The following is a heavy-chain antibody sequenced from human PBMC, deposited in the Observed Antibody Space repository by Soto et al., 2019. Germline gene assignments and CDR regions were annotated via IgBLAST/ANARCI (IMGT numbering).Heavy chain of an antibody. Sequence: EVQLLESGGGLVQPGGSLRLSCVASGFTFSNYAMSWVRQAPGKGLEWVSVISSAGRTYYADSVKGRFTISRDNSKNTLYLQMNSLRAEDTAVHYCAKAESSYASGWYAYWGQGTLVTVSS. V-gene: IGHV3-23*01. CDR3: AKAESSYASGWYAY. D-gene: IGHD6-19*01. J-gene: IGHJ4*02. CDR2: ISSAGRT. CDR1: GFTFSNYA.